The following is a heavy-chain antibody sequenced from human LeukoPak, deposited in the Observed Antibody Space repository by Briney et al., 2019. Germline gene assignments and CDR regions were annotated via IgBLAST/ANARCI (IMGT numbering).Heavy chain of an antibody. J-gene: IGHJ3*02. V-gene: IGHV3-7*03. Sequence: GGSLRLSCAASGFTFSSYLMTWVRQAPGKGLEWVANIKQDGGEKYYVDSVKGRFTISRDNAKNSLYLQMNSLRAEDTAVYYCARDDDIVVVPAGRQAFDIWGQGTMVTVSS. CDR1: GFTFSSYL. CDR3: ARDDDIVVVPAGRQAFDI. CDR2: IKQDGGEK. D-gene: IGHD2-2*01.